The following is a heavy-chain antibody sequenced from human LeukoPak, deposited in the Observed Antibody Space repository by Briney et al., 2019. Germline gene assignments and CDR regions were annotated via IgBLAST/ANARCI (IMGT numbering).Heavy chain of an antibody. CDR2: ISYSGRT. V-gene: IGHV4-30-4*01. J-gene: IGHJ4*02. D-gene: IGHD3-3*01. Sequence: PSETLSLTCIVSGGSINSGAYYWSWIRQPPGKGLEWIGYISYSGRTYYNQSLKSRLTISIDGAKRQLSLRLTSVTAADTALYFCARQPITEFFGVRHPYFFDFWGLGTLVSVSS. CDR1: GGSINSGAYY. CDR3: ARQPITEFFGVRHPYFFDF.